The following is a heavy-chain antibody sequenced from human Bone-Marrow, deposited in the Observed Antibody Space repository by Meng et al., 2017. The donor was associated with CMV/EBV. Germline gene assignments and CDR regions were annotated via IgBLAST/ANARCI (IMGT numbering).Heavy chain of an antibody. CDR3: ARARGSGWYVGY. J-gene: IGHJ4*02. D-gene: IGHD6-19*01. CDR1: GFNFSSYS. CDR2: ISSSSSYI. V-gene: IGHV3-21*01. Sequence: CAASGFNFSSYSMNWVRQAPGKGLEWVSSISSSSSYIYYADSVKGRFTISRDNAKNSLYLQMNSLRAEDTAVYYCARARGSGWYVGYWGQGTLVTVSS.